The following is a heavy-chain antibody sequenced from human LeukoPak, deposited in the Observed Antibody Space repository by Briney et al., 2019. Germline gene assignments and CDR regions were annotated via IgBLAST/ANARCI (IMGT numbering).Heavy chain of an antibody. J-gene: IGHJ3*02. V-gene: IGHV4-61*02. CDR3: AREYYDSNKAPAFDI. CDR1: GGAISSGSYC. Sequence: PSETLSLTCTVSGGAISSGSYCWSWIRQSAGKGLEWIGRIYTSGTTNSNPSLKSRVTMALDTSKNQFSLKLSSVTAADTAVYYCAREYYDSNKAPAFDIWGQGTMVTVSS. D-gene: IGHD3-22*01. CDR2: IYTSGTT.